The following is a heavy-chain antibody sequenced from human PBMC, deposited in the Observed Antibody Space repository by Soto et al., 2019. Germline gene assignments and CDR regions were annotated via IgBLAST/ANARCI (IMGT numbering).Heavy chain of an antibody. J-gene: IGHJ4*02. D-gene: IGHD7-27*01. Sequence: VQLVQSGAEVKKPGASVKVSCKASGYTFTSYDFNWVRQATGQGPEWLGWMNPNSGNTGYSQKFQGRVTMTSDTSISTAYMELSSLRSEDTAVYYCARAPRNLGFDYWGQGTQVTVSS. CDR1: GYTFTSYD. V-gene: IGHV1-8*01. CDR2: MNPNSGNT. CDR3: ARAPRNLGFDY.